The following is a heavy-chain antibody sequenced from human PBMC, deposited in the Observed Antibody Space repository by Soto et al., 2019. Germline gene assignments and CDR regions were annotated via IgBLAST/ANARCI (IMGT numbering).Heavy chain of an antibody. CDR3: ARSSWYASDDYYYYYGMDV. CDR2: IYYSGST. D-gene: IGHD6-13*01. J-gene: IGHJ6*02. CDR1: GGSISSSSFY. V-gene: IGHV4-39*01. Sequence: XGTLSLTCTVSGGSISSSSFYWGWIGQPPGKGLEWIGSIYYSGSTYYNPSLKSRVTISVDTSKNQFSLKLSSVTAADTAVYYCARSSWYASDDYYYYYGMDVWGQGTTVTVSS.